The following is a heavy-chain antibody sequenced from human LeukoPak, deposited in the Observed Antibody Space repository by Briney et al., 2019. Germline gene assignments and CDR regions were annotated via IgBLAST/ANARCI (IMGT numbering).Heavy chain of an antibody. CDR1: KFNFGDYY. Sequence: PGGSLRLSCTASKFNFGDYYMSWIRQAPGKGLEWISYISTTTRFANYADSVKGRFTISRDNANNSLSLQMHSLRAEDTAIYFCVRDSNIDAFDLWGQGTMVIVSS. D-gene: IGHD2/OR15-2a*01. CDR3: VRDSNIDAFDL. J-gene: IGHJ3*01. V-gene: IGHV3-11*06. CDR2: ISTTTRFA.